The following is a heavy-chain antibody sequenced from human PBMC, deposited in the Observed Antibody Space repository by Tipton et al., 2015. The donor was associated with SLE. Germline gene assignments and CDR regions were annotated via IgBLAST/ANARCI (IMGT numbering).Heavy chain of an antibody. CDR3: ARTYYYGSGSLD. D-gene: IGHD3-10*01. V-gene: IGHV1-69*01. CDR2: IIPIFGTA. Sequence: QSGPEVKKPGSSVKVSCKASGGTFSSYAISWVRQAPGQGLEWMGGIIPIFGTANYAQKFQGRVTITADESTSTAYMELSSLRSEDTAVYYCARTYYYGSGSLDWGQGTLVPVSS. J-gene: IGHJ4*02. CDR1: GGTFSSYA.